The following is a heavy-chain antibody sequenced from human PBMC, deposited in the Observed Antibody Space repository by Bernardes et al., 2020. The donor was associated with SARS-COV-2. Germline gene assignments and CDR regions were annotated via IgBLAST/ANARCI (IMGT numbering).Heavy chain of an antibody. J-gene: IGHJ4*01. Sequence: GGSLRLSRAASGFTFSTYTMTWVRQAPGKGLEWVSSISSSSNSIYYAASVKGRFTISRDNAKNSLYLQMNSLRVEDTAVYYCARGGTTVYPNYWGHGTLVTVSS. CDR1: GFTFSTYT. V-gene: IGHV3-21*06. CDR2: ISSSSNSI. CDR3: ARGGTTVYPNY. D-gene: IGHD4-17*01.